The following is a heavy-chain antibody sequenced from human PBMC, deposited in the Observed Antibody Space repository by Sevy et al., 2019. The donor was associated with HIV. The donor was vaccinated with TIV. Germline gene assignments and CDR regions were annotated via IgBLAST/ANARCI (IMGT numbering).Heavy chain of an antibody. D-gene: IGHD5-12*01. Sequence: GGSLRLSCAASGFTFSSYSMNWVRQAPGKGLEWASYISGSSTTIYYADSVNGRFTISRDNAKYSLYLQMNSLGAEDTTVYYCARAGGYSDHGMDVWGQGTTVTVSS. J-gene: IGHJ6*02. CDR2: ISGSSTTI. V-gene: IGHV3-48*01. CDR1: GFTFSSYS. CDR3: ARAGGYSDHGMDV.